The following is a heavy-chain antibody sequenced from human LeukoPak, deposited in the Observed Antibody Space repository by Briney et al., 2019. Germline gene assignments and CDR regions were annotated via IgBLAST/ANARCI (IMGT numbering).Heavy chain of an antibody. V-gene: IGHV3-30*18. D-gene: IGHD3-9*01. Sequence: GRSLRLSCAASGFTFSSYGMHWVRQAPGKGLEWVAVISYDGSNKYYADSVKGRFTISRDNSKSTLYLQMNSLRAEDTAVYYCAKDVSPLYYDILTGIDYWGQGTLVTVSS. CDR3: AKDVSPLYYDILTGIDY. J-gene: IGHJ4*02. CDR1: GFTFSSYG. CDR2: ISYDGSNK.